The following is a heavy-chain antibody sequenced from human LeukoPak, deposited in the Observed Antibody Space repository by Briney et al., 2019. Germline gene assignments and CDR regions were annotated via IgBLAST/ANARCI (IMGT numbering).Heavy chain of an antibody. CDR3: ARIAVAGTDFDY. J-gene: IGHJ4*02. D-gene: IGHD6-19*01. Sequence: GGSLRLSCAASGFTFSNYAMGWVRQAPGKGLEWVSTISGTGDSTFYADSVKGRFTISRDNSKNTLYLQMNSLRAEDTAVYYCARIAVAGTDFDYWGQGTLVTVSS. CDR1: GFTFSNYA. CDR2: ISGTGDST. V-gene: IGHV3-23*01.